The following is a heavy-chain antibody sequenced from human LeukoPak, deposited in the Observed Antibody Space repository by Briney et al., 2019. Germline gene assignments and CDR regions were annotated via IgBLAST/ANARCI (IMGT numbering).Heavy chain of an antibody. CDR1: GGSMSNYY. CDR2: INHSGST. V-gene: IGHV4-34*01. D-gene: IGHD6-19*01. J-gene: IGHJ4*02. CDR3: ARKFGYSSGFGR. Sequence: SETLSLTCTVSGGSMSNYYWSWIRQPPGKGLEWIGEINHSGSTNYNPSLKSRVTISVDTSKNQFSLKLSSVTAADTAVYYCARKFGYSSGFGRWGQGTLVTVSS.